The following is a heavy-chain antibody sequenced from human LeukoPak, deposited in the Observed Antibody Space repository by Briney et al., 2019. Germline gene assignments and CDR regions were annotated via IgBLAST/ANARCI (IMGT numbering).Heavy chain of an antibody. CDR3: ARRDYLDN. CDR2: IDSDGIST. J-gene: IGHJ4*02. CDR1: GFTFNRYW. D-gene: IGHD5-24*01. V-gene: IGHV3-74*01. Sequence: GGSLRLSCAASGFTFNRYWMYWVRQAPGKGLVWVSRIDSDGISTSYADSVKGRFTVSRDNAKNTLFLQMNSLRAEDTAVYFCARRDYLDNWGQGTLVTVSS.